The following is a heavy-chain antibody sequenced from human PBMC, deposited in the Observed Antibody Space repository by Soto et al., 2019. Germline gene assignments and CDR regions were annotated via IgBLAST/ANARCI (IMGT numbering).Heavy chain of an antibody. CDR3: ASSYGSGYRAFDY. Sequence: QVQLVQSGAELKKPGSSVKVSCKASGDTFSFYTINWVRQAPGLGLEWMGRVNPILSMSNYAQKFQGRVTRTADKSTSTAYRELRSLRSEDTAFYYGASSYGSGYRAFDYWGQGALVTVSS. V-gene: IGHV1-69*02. J-gene: IGHJ4*02. CDR2: VNPILSMS. D-gene: IGHD3-10*01. CDR1: GDTFSFYT.